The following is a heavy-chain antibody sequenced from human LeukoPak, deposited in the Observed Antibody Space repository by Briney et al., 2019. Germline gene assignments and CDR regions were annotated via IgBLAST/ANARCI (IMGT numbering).Heavy chain of an antibody. CDR2: IYHSGST. CDR1: GGSISSGGYY. D-gene: IGHD4-11*01. Sequence: SETLSLTCTVSGGSISSGGYYWSWIRQPPGKGLEWIGYIYHSGSTYYNPSLKSRVTISVDRSKNQFSLKLSSVTAADTAVYYCARQRDYSNYIGPIYYYYMDVWGKGTTVTVSS. V-gene: IGHV4-30-2*01. CDR3: ARQRDYSNYIGPIYYYYMDV. J-gene: IGHJ6*03.